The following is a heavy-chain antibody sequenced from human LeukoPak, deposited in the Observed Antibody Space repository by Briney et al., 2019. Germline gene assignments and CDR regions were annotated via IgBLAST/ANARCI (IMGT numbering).Heavy chain of an antibody. CDR3: TLIGIWFGQFEGFHY. Sequence: NSGGSLRLSCAASGFPFNNAWMSWVRQAPGKGLEWIGRIKSKSDGGTADHAAPVKGRFTISRDDSKNTLFLQIDSLKTEDTAVYFCTLIGIWFGQFEGFHYWGQGTLVTVSS. V-gene: IGHV3-15*01. CDR2: IKSKSDGGTA. D-gene: IGHD3-10*01. J-gene: IGHJ4*02. CDR1: GFPFNNAW.